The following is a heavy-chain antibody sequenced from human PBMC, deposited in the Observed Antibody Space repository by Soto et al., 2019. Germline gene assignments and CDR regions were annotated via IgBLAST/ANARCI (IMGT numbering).Heavy chain of an antibody. Sequence: SETLSLTCTVSGGSISSGGYYWSWIRQHPGKGLEWIGYIYYSGSTYYNPSLKSRVTISVDTSKNQFSLKLSSVTAADTAVYYCARGRTSWDIVVVPAAIGDYYYGMDVWGQGTTVTVSS. V-gene: IGHV4-31*03. CDR1: GGSISSGGYY. J-gene: IGHJ6*02. CDR2: IYYSGST. CDR3: ARGRTSWDIVVVPAAIGDYYYGMDV. D-gene: IGHD2-2*02.